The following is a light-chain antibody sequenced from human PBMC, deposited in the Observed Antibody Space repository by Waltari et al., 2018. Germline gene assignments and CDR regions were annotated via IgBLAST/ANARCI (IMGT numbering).Light chain of an antibody. CDR2: NDY. CDR1: NSNIGRNV. Sequence: QSLLSQPPSASGTPGQWVTISCFGSNSNIGRNVVSWYQQLPRTAPKPLIYNDYQRPSGVPDRFAASKSGTSASLASGGIQAEDETDYYCASWDDSLKAWVFGGGTKLTVL. J-gene: IGLJ3*02. CDR3: ASWDDSLKAWV. V-gene: IGLV1-44*01.